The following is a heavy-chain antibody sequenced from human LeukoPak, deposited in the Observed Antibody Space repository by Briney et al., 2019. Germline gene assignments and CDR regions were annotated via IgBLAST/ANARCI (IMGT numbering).Heavy chain of an antibody. V-gene: IGHV3-23*01. J-gene: IGHJ4*02. CDR2: ILPSGDKT. CDR3: AKPGMSGTKEFDY. D-gene: IGHD1-7*01. CDR1: GFTFSTHG. Sequence: GGSLRLSCAASGFTFSTHGMSWVRLAPGKGLEWVAAILPSGDKTYYADSVKGRFTISRDNSKTTLYLQMNSLRAEDTAVYLCAKPGMSGTKEFDYWGQGSLITVSS.